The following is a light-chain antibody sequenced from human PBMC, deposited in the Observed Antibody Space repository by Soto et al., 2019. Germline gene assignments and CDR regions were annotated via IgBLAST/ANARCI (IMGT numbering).Light chain of an antibody. Sequence: EIVMTQSPGTLSVSPGERATLSCRASQSVSSNLAWYQQKPGQAPRLLISGASTRAPGIPARFSGRRSGTEFTLTISSLQSEDFAVYYCQQYNNWPRTFGQGTKVEIK. V-gene: IGKV3-15*01. CDR2: GAS. CDR3: QQYNNWPRT. CDR1: QSVSSN. J-gene: IGKJ1*01.